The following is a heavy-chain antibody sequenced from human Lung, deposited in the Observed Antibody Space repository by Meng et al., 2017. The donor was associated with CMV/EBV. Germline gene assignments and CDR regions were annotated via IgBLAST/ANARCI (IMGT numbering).Heavy chain of an antibody. CDR2: IPYDRSNK. J-gene: IGHJ3*02. D-gene: IGHD2-2*01. CDR1: GFTFSSFSSYA. V-gene: IGHV3-30*02. Sequence: WGTLRLXCAASGFTFSSFSSYAMHWVRQAPGKGLEWVASIPYDRSNKYYTDSVKGRFTISRDNSKNALYLHMNSLRTEDTAVYYCAKVKVTAALLDSFDIXGQGXMVTVSS. CDR3: AKVKVTAALLDSFDI.